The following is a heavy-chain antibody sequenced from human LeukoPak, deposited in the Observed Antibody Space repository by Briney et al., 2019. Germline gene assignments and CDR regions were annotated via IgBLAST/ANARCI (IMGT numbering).Heavy chain of an antibody. D-gene: IGHD1-26*01. CDR3: AREGGSYYSSASYYFDY. Sequence: ASVKVSCKASGYDFTKYAVQWVRQAPGQRLEWMGWIDAGNGRTKYSQDFQGRVTITRDTSASIAYMELSSLRSDDMAVYYCAREGGSYYSSASYYFDYWGQGTLVTVSS. V-gene: IGHV1-3*03. J-gene: IGHJ4*02. CDR2: IDAGNGRT. CDR1: GYDFTKYA.